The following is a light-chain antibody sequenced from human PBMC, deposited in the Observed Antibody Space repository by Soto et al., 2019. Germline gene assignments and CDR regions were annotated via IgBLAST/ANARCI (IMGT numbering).Light chain of an antibody. CDR1: QSVSFSY. Sequence: EIVLTQSPGTLSLSPGERATLSCWASQSVSFSYVAWYQQKPGQAPRLLIYGASSRAAGIPKRFSGSGSGTEFTLTISSLQSEDFAVYYCQEYIQWPPGMFGPGTTVDIK. J-gene: IGKJ1*01. V-gene: IGKV3D-15*01. CDR2: GAS. CDR3: QEYIQWPPGM.